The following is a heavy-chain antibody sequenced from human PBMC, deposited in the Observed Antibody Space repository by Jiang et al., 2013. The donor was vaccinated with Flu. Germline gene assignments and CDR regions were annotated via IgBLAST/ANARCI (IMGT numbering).Heavy chain of an antibody. J-gene: IGHJ4*02. CDR2: IFSSGEI. CDR3: VREGDYSDNNGYPLFDY. V-gene: IGHV4-4*07. CDR1: GGSMNNYY. D-gene: IGHD3-22*01. Sequence: ETLSLTCTVSGGSMNNYYWSWVRQPAGKGLEWIGRIFSSGEINYNSYLRSRVTMSVDTSNNQFSLRLTSVTAADTAVYYCVREGDYSDNNGYPLFDYWGQGTRVTVSS.